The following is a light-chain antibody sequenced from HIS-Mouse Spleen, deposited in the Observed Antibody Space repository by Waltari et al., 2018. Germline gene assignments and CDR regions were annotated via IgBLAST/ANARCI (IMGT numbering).Light chain of an antibody. Sequence: QSVLTQPPSVSAAPGQKVTISCSGSSSNIGNNYVSWYQQLPGIAPKLLIYDNHKRPSGSPDRFPGSKSGTSATLGITGLQTGDEADYYCGTWDSSLSAWVFGGGTKLTVL. CDR3: GTWDSSLSAWV. V-gene: IGLV1-51*01. J-gene: IGLJ3*02. CDR2: DNH. CDR1: SSNIGNNY.